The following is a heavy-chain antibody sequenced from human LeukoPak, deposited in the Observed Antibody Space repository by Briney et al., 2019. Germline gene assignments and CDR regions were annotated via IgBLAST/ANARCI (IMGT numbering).Heavy chain of an antibody. J-gene: IGHJ4*02. D-gene: IGHD3-10*01. CDR3: ARDLRPYYYGSGSYCY. CDR2: ISAYNGNT. CDR1: VYTFTSYG. V-gene: IGHV1-18*01. Sequence: ASVKVSCKASVYTFTSYGISCVRQVPGQGLEWMGGISAYNGNTNYAQKLQGRVTMTTDTSTSTAYMELRSLRSDDTAVYYCARDLRPYYYGSGSYCYWGQGTLVTVSS.